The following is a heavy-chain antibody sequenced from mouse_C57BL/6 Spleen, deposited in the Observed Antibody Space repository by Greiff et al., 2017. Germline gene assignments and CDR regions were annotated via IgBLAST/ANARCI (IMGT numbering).Heavy chain of an antibody. Sequence: QVQLQQPGAELVKPGASVKLSCKASGYTFTSYWMHWVKQRPGQGLEWIGEIDPSDSYTNYNQKFKGKSTLTVDKSSSTAYMQLSSLTSEDSAVYYCARSDWFDYWGQGTTLTVSS. CDR2: IDPSDSYT. CDR3: ARSDWFDY. CDR1: GYTFTSYW. J-gene: IGHJ2*01. D-gene: IGHD2-13*01. V-gene: IGHV1-69*01.